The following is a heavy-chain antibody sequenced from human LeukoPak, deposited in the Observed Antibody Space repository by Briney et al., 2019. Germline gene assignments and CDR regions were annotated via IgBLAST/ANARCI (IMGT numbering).Heavy chain of an antibody. CDR1: GFTFSTYW. Sequence: GGSLRLSCAASGFTFSTYWMSWVRQAPGKGLEWVANIKHDGSEKDYVDSVKGRFTISRDNAKNSLYLQMNSLRAEDTAVYYCARRSGIAVAGAFDYWGQGTLVTVSS. D-gene: IGHD6-19*01. J-gene: IGHJ4*02. CDR2: IKHDGSEK. V-gene: IGHV3-7*03. CDR3: ARRSGIAVAGAFDY.